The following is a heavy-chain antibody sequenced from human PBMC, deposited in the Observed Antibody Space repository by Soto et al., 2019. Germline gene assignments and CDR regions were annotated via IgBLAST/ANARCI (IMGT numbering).Heavy chain of an antibody. CDR3: GRLGGFYQAFGS. Sequence: PSETLSLTCAVSGGSISPYYWAWIRRPPGKGLEWLGYIYFGGTTTYNPSLKSRLTMSLDTSKNQFSLKLTSVAAADTAVYYCGRLGGFYQAFGSWGQGARVTVS. V-gene: IGHV4-59*12. CDR2: IYFGGTT. D-gene: IGHD2-2*01. J-gene: IGHJ4*02. CDR1: GGSISPYY.